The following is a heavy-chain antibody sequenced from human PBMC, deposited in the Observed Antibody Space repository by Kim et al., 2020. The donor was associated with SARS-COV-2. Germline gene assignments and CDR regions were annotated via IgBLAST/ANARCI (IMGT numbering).Heavy chain of an antibody. V-gene: IGHV3-7*01. CDR3: ARIRSGSSYETMDV. D-gene: IGHD3-3*01. CDR1: RFIISSYW. Sequence: GGSLRLSCAASRFIISSYWMRWVRQDPGKGLEGVANINEDGREKYYVDSVKGRFTISRDNAKNSLYLQMNSLRAEDTGVYYCARIRSGSSYETMDVWGQGTTVTVSS. J-gene: IGHJ6*02. CDR2: INEDGREK.